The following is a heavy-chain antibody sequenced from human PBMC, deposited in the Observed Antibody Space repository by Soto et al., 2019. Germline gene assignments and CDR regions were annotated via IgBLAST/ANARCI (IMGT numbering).Heavy chain of an antibody. J-gene: IGHJ4*02. D-gene: IGHD2-2*01. CDR1: GGSIRDYY. CDR2: IHHSGST. V-gene: IGHV4-59*12. Sequence: LTCSVSGGSIRDYYWSWIRQPPGKGLEWIGSIHHSGSTNYNPSLESRVAISLDTSKNQFSLRLTSVTAADTAVYFCARVRTEYAGLDYWGQGTLVNVSS. CDR3: ARVRTEYAGLDY.